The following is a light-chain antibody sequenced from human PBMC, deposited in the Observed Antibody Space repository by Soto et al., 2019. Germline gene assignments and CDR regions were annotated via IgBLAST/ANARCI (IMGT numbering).Light chain of an antibody. J-gene: IGKJ1*01. CDR1: QRVSSSY. Sequence: IVLTQSPGTLSLSPGERATLSCRASQRVSSSYLAWYQQKPGQAPRLLIYGASSRATGIPDRFSGSGSGTDFALTISRLEPEDFAVYYCQHYGSSWTFGQGTKVEIK. CDR2: GAS. V-gene: IGKV3-20*01. CDR3: QHYGSSWT.